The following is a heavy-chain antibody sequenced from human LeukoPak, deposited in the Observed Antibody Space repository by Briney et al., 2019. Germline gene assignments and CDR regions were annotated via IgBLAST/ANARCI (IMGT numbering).Heavy chain of an antibody. CDR3: ATTSGYA. D-gene: IGHD5-12*01. J-gene: IGHJ4*02. CDR1: GGSISSSSYY. Sequence: SETLSLTCTVSGGSISSSSYYWGWIRQPPGKGLEWIGSIYHSGSSYYTPSLKSRVTISVDTSENQFSLKLSSVTAADTAVYYCATTSGYAWCQGTLVTVSS. V-gene: IGHV4-39*01. CDR2: IYHSGSS.